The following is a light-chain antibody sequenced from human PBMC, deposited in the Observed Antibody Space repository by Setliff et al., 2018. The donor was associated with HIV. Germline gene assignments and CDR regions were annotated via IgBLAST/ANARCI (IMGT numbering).Light chain of an antibody. Sequence: QSALTQETSVSGTVGQKVTLSCTGNGNNIGSYAVAWYQQMSHGAPKTVMFGNSPPSGIPARFSASKSGTTASLTISDLQPEDEADYYCSTWDYSLSAVVFGGGTKVTV. V-gene: IGLV1-44*01. CDR3: STWDYSLSAVV. CDR2: GNS. CDR1: GNNIGSYA. J-gene: IGLJ2*01.